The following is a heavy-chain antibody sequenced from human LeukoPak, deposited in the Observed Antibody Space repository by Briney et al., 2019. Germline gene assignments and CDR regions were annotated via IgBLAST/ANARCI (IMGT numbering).Heavy chain of an antibody. D-gene: IGHD1-14*01. V-gene: IGHV4-4*09. CDR2: IYSSGRT. CDR3: VVRRNQEFFDY. CDR1: GVSINSHY. J-gene: IGHJ4*02. Sequence: PSETLALTCTVSGVSINSHYLNWIRQAPGKGLEWIGYIYSSGRTNYNRSLNSRVIMSENTPEGQLSLMLSSVTAADTDVYYCVVRRNQEFFDYWGQGPLVTVSS.